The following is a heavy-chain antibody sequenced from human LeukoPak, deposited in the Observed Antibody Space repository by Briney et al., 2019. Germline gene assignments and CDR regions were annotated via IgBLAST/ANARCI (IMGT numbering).Heavy chain of an antibody. V-gene: IGHV3-33*01. CDR3: ARGIAAAGNPNWFDP. CDR2: IWSDGSNK. Sequence: PGGSPRLSCAASGFIFSSYAMHWVRQAPGTGLEWVAVIWSDGSNKYYADSVKGRFTISRDNSKNTLYLQMNSLRAEDTAVYYCARGIAAAGNPNWFDPWGQGTLVTVSS. J-gene: IGHJ5*02. CDR1: GFIFSSYA. D-gene: IGHD6-13*01.